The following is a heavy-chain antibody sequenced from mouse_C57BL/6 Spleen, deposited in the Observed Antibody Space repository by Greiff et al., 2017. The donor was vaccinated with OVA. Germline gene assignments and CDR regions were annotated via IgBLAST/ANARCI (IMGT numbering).Heavy chain of an antibody. Sequence: QVQLQQPGAELVRPGTSVKLSCKASGYTFTSYWMHWVKQRPGQGLEWIGVIDPSDSYTNYNQKFKGKATLPVDTSSSTAYMQLSSLTSEDAAVYYCASSGSSAGGAMDYWGQGTSVTVSS. J-gene: IGHJ4*01. D-gene: IGHD1-1*01. CDR2: IDPSDSYT. V-gene: IGHV1-59*01. CDR3: ASSGSSAGGAMDY. CDR1: GYTFTSYW.